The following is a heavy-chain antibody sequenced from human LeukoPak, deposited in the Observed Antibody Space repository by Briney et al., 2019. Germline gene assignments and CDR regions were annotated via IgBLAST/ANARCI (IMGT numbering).Heavy chain of an antibody. Sequence: GGSVKVSCKAAGYNFPAYFMHWVRQAPGQGLEWMGRINPNGGDTNNAQKFQGRVTMASDTSISTAYMELNSLMSDDTAVYYCVRVGFTTSWSHFDYWGQGTLVTV. V-gene: IGHV1-2*06. CDR2: INPNGGDT. D-gene: IGHD2-2*01. J-gene: IGHJ4*02. CDR1: GYNFPAYF. CDR3: VRVGFTTSWSHFDY.